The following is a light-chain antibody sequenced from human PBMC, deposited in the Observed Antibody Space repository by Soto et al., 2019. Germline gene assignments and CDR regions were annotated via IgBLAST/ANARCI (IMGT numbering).Light chain of an antibody. V-gene: IGKV1-5*01. J-gene: IGKJ1*01. CDR2: DAS. CDR1: QSIRSR. Sequence: DFQMTQSPSTLSASVGDRVTITCRAGQSIRSRLAWFQQKPGKAPKLLIYDASSLESGVPQRFSGSGSGTEFTLTISSLQTDDFSTYYCQQYHSYWTFGQGTKVDIK. CDR3: QQYHSYWT.